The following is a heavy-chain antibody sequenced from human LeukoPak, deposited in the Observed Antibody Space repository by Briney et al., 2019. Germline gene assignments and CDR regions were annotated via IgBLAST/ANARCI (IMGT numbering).Heavy chain of an antibody. CDR3: SGSASHNWFDP. CDR2: INSDASST. Sequence: GGSLRLSCAASGFTFSSYWMHWARQAPGKGLVWVSRINSDASSTSYADSVKGRFTISRDNAKNTLYLQMSSLRAEDTAVYYCSGSASHNWFDPWGQGTLVTVSS. V-gene: IGHV3-74*01. CDR1: GFTFSSYW. D-gene: IGHD3-10*01. J-gene: IGHJ5*02.